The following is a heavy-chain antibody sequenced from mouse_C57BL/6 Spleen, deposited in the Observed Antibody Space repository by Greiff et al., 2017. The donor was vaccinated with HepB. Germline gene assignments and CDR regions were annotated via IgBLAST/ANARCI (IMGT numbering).Heavy chain of an antibody. D-gene: IGHD1-1*01. CDR3: ARDTLFYYGSSYEDAY. CDR2: ISDGGSYT. V-gene: IGHV5-4*01. Sequence: EVKVVESGGGLVKPGGSLKLSCAASGFTFSSYAMSWVRQTPEKRLEWVATISDGGSYTYYPDNVKGRFTISRDNAKNNLYLQMSHLKSEDTAMYYCARDTLFYYGSSYEDAYWGQGTLVTVSA. J-gene: IGHJ3*01. CDR1: GFTFSSYA.